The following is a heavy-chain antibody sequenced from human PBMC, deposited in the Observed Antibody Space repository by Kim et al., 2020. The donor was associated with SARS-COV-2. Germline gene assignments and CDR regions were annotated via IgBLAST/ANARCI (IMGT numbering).Heavy chain of an antibody. Sequence: SETLSLTCTVSGGSISSSSYYWGWIRQPPGKGLEWIGSIYCSGSTYYNPSLKSRVTISVDTSKNQFSLKLSSVTAADTAVYYCARDNLGRGDGSGSYYGMDVWGQGTTVTVSS. V-gene: IGHV4-39*07. D-gene: IGHD3-10*01. CDR3: ARDNLGRGDGSGSYYGMDV. J-gene: IGHJ6*02. CDR1: GGSISSSSYY. CDR2: IYCSGST.